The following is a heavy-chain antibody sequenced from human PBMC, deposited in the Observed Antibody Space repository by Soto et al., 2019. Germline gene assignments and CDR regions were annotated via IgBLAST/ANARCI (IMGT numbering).Heavy chain of an antibody. Sequence: PSETLSLTCAVYGGSFSGHSWNWIRQPPGKGLEWIGEGNHSGSTNYNPSIKSRVTISVDTSKNQFSLKLSSVTAADTAVYYCAREDYYGSETYYNKRNYYYGMDVWGQGTTVT. J-gene: IGHJ6*02. D-gene: IGHD3-10*01. CDR1: GGSFSGHS. CDR3: AREDYYGSETYYNKRNYYYGMDV. V-gene: IGHV4-34*01. CDR2: GNHSGST.